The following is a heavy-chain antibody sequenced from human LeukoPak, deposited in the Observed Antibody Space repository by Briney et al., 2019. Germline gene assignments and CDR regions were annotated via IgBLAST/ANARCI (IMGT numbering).Heavy chain of an antibody. CDR1: GFTFTSYA. J-gene: IGHJ4*02. CDR2: LSASGGST. Sequence: GGSLRPSCAASGFTFTSYAMSWVRQAPGKGLEWVSTLSASGGSTYYADFVKGRFTISRDNSKNTVYLQMNNLRAEDTAVYYCAKIKWPHFDYWGQGTLVTVSS. V-gene: IGHV3-23*01. D-gene: IGHD5-12*01. CDR3: AKIKWPHFDY.